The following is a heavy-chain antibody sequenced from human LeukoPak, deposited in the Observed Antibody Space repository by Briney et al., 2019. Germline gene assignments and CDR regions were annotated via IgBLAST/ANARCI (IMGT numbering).Heavy chain of an antibody. Sequence: GGSLRLSCAASGFTSSSYWMHWVRQAPGKGLVWVSRINSDGSSTSYADSVKGRFTISRDNAKNTLYLQMNSLRAEDTAVYYCASYSGSYYGFDYWGQGTLVTVSS. CDR1: GFTSSSYW. V-gene: IGHV3-74*01. D-gene: IGHD1-26*01. CDR2: INSDGSST. CDR3: ASYSGSYYGFDY. J-gene: IGHJ4*02.